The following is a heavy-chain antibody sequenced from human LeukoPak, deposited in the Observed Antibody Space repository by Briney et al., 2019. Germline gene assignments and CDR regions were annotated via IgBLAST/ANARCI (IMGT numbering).Heavy chain of an antibody. CDR1: GFTFSNAW. CDR3: ATSSGCYFDS. Sequence: GGSLRLSCAASGFTFSNAWMSWVRQAPGKGLEWVSVIYSAGSTYYADSVKGRFTISRDSSKNTVYLQMTSLRAEDTAVYYCATSSGCYFDSWGQGTLVTVSS. V-gene: IGHV3-66*01. CDR2: IYSAGST. D-gene: IGHD5-12*01. J-gene: IGHJ4*02.